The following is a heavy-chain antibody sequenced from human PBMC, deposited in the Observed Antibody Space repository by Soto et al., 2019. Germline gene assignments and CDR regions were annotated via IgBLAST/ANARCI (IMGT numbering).Heavy chain of an antibody. V-gene: IGHV3-48*02. Sequence: EVQLVESGGGLVQPGGSLGLSCSASGFTFRVYSMNWVRQAPGKGLEWVSYITSDERTIHYADSVKGRFTISRDNAKNSVYLQMTSLRDEDTAVYYCARSGEGHFEFWGQGILVTVSS. CDR1: GFTFRVYS. CDR3: ARSGEGHFEF. D-gene: IGHD3-10*01. J-gene: IGHJ4*01. CDR2: ITSDERTI.